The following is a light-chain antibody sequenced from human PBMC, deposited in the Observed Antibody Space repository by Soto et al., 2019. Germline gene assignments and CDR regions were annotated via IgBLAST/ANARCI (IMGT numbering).Light chain of an antibody. CDR1: QDISNS. J-gene: IGKJ2*01. Sequence: DIQMTQSPSSLSTSVGERVTITCQASQDISNSLNWYQQKPGKAPNLLIYEASKLQTGVPSRFSGGGSGTHFTFTISNLQPEDIATHYCQHYDKLPRYTFGLGTKV. CDR3: QHYDKLPRYT. V-gene: IGKV1-33*01. CDR2: EAS.